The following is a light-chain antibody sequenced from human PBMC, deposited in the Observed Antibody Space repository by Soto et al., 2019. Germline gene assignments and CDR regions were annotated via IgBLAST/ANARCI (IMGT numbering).Light chain of an antibody. Sequence: DIQMTQSPSSLSASVGDRVTITCQASQDISNYLNWYQQKTGQAPKLLIFDAYNVETGVPSRFSWSGAGTDFTFTIHSLQPEDAATYYCQQYEDLPLTFGGGTKVGIK. CDR2: DAY. CDR1: QDISNY. CDR3: QQYEDLPLT. V-gene: IGKV1-33*01. J-gene: IGKJ4*01.